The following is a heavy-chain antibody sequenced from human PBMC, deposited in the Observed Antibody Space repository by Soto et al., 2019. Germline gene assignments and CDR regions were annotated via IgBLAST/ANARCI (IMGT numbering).Heavy chain of an antibody. CDR3: ARDLGGVKLTMIVVDPEY. J-gene: IGHJ4*02. Sequence: ASVKVSCKASGYTFTSYGISWVRQAPGQGLEWMGWISAYNGNTNYAQKLQGRVTMTTDTSTSTAYMELRSLRSDDTAVYYCARDLGGVKLTMIVVDPEYWGQGTLVTVSS. CDR1: GYTFTSYG. V-gene: IGHV1-18*01. CDR2: ISAYNGNT. D-gene: IGHD3-22*01.